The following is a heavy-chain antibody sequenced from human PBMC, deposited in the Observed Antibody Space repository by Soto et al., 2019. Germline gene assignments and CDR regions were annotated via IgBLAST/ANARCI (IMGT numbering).Heavy chain of an antibody. Sequence: PSETLSLTCAVYGGSFSGYYWSWIRQPPGKGLEWIGEINHSGSTNYNPSLKSRVTISVDTSKNQFSLKLSSVTAADTAVYYCARGWRRSSTFDYWGQGTLVTVSS. CDR3: ARGWRRSSTFDY. J-gene: IGHJ4*02. CDR1: GGSFSGYY. V-gene: IGHV4-34*01. CDR2: INHSGST. D-gene: IGHD5-12*01.